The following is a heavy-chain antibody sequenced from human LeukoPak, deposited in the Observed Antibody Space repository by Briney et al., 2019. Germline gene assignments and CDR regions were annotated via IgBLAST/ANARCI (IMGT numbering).Heavy chain of an antibody. J-gene: IGHJ4*02. D-gene: IGHD5-18*01. CDR2: ISWNSGSI. CDR1: GFTFDDYA. Sequence: GGSLRLSCAASGFTFDDYAMHWVRQAPGKGLEWVSGISWNSGSIGYADSVKGRFTISRDNAKNSLYLQMNSLRAEDTALYYCAKDRGYSFEHFDYWGQGTLVIVSS. CDR3: AKDRGYSFEHFDY. V-gene: IGHV3-9*01.